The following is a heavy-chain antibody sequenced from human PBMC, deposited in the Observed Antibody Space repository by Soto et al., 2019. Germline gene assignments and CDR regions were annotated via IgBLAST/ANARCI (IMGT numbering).Heavy chain of an antibody. D-gene: IGHD3-10*01. V-gene: IGHV1-18*01. Sequence: ASVKVSCKASGYTFTSYGISWVRQAPGQGLEWMGWISAYNGNTNYAQKLQGRVTMTTDTSTSTAYMELRSLRSDDTAVYYCARGVIPFTHYYYGMDVWGQGTTVTVSS. CDR1: GYTFTSYG. CDR3: ARGVIPFTHYYYGMDV. CDR2: ISAYNGNT. J-gene: IGHJ6*02.